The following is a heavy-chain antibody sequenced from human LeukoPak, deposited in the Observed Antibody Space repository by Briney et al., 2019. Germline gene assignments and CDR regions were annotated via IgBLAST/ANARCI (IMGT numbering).Heavy chain of an antibody. V-gene: IGHV4-34*01. Sequence: SETLSLTCAVYGGSFSGYYWSWIRQPPGKGLEWIGEINHSGSTNYNPSLKSRVTISVDTSKNQFSLKLSSMTAADTAVYYCARVGYCSGGSCPKAFDIWGQGTMVTVSS. D-gene: IGHD2-15*01. J-gene: IGHJ3*02. CDR3: ARVGYCSGGSCPKAFDI. CDR2: INHSGST. CDR1: GGSFSGYY.